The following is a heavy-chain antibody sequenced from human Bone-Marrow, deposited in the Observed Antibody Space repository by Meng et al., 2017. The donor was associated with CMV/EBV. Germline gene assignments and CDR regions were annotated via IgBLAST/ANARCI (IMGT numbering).Heavy chain of an antibody. CDR3: ARERSSWDAGYYFDY. CDR1: GFTFSNAW. D-gene: IGHD6-13*01. J-gene: IGHJ4*02. CDR2: IYSGGST. Sequence: GESLKISCAASGFTFSNAWMSWVRQAPGKGLEWVSVIYSGGSTYYADAVKGRFTISRDNSKNTLYLQMNSLRAEDTAVYYCARERSSWDAGYYFDYWGQGTLVTVSS. V-gene: IGHV3-53*01.